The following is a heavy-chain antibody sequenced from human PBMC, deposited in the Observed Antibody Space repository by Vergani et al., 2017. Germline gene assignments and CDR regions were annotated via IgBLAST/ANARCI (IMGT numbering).Heavy chain of an antibody. CDR2: VSGNGNKT. D-gene: IGHD5-12*01. J-gene: IGHJ4*02. CDR1: GFIFNKYA. V-gene: IGHV3-23*01. Sequence: EVQLLDSGGGWAQSGGSLTVACGASGFIFNKYAMSWVRQAPGKGLEWVAAVSGNGNKTHYADSVKGRFTISGDNSKSTLNLQMNSLRVEDTALYYCARALGRWLRDPFDYWGQGTLVTVSS. CDR3: ARALGRWLRDPFDY.